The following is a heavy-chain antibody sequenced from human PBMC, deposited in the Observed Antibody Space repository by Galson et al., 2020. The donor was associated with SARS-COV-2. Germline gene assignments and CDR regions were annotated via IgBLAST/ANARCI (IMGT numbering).Heavy chain of an antibody. V-gene: IGHV4-39*07. J-gene: IGHJ6*02. CDR2: IYYSGDS. CDR1: GGSISSISYY. D-gene: IGHD3-16*01. Sequence: SETLSLTCTVSGGSISSISYYWGWIRQPPGKGLEWIRNIYYSGDSYYNPSLKTRVTISVDTSKNQFSLKLNSVTAADTAVYYCARDQEALGYFYYGMDVWGQGTTVTVSS. CDR3: ARDQEALGYFYYGMDV.